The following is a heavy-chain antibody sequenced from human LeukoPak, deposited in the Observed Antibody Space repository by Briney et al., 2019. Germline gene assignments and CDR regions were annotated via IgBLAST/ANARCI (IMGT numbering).Heavy chain of an antibody. D-gene: IGHD1-7*01. J-gene: IGHJ6*03. CDR3: AREVKTGTICYYYYMDV. Sequence: ASVKVSCEASGYTFTSYDINWVRQATGQGLEWMGWMNPNSGNTGYAQKFQGRVTMTRNTSISTAYMELSSLRSEDTAVYYCAREVKTGTICYYYYMDVWGKGTTVTVSS. CDR1: GYTFTSYD. CDR2: MNPNSGNT. V-gene: IGHV1-8*01.